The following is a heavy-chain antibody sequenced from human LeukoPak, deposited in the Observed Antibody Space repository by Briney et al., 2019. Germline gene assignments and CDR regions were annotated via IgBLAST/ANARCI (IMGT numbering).Heavy chain of an antibody. J-gene: IGHJ4*02. CDR3: ARDGTSIVGSLDY. D-gene: IGHD1-26*01. CDR2: IKQDGSEK. CDR1: GFTFSDYW. Sequence: GGSLRLSCAASGFTFSDYWMNWVRQAPGKGLERVASIKQDGSEKYYVDSVKGRFTISRDNAKNSLYLQMNSLRAEDTAVYYCARDGTSIVGSLDYWGQGTLVTVSS. V-gene: IGHV3-7*05.